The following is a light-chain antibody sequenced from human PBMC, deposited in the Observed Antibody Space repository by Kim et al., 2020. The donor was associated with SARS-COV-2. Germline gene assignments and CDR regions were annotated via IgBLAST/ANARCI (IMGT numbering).Light chain of an antibody. CDR2: YDS. CDR3: QVWDSSNDHRVV. V-gene: IGLV3-21*04. CDR1: SIGSKS. Sequence: PGQTARVSCGGNSIGSKSVHWYQQKSGQAPALVIYYDSDRPSGIPERFSGSNSGNTATLTISRVEAGDEADYYCQVWDSSNDHRVVFGGGTQLTVL. J-gene: IGLJ2*01.